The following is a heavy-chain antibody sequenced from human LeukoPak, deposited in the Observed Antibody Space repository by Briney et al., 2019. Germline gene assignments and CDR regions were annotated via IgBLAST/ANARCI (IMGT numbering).Heavy chain of an antibody. D-gene: IGHD3-10*01. Sequence: GGSLRLSCAASGFTFSSYGMHWVRQAPGKGLEWVAVISYDGSNKYYADSVKGRFTISRDNSKNTLYLQMNSLRAEDTAVYYCAKRRRFAGNWFDPWGQGTLVTVSS. CDR3: AKRRRFAGNWFDP. J-gene: IGHJ5*02. CDR2: ISYDGSNK. CDR1: GFTFSSYG. V-gene: IGHV3-30*18.